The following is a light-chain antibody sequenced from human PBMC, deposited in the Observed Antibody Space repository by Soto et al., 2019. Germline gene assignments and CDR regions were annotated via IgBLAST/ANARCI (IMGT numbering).Light chain of an antibody. CDR2: AAS. Sequence: DIQMTQSPSTLSASVGDRVTFTCRASQGISNYLAWYQQKPGKIPKLLIYAASTLQSGVPSRFSGSGSGTDFTLTISGLQPEDVATYYGQKYNSGPLFGGGTKVEIK. CDR1: QGISNY. J-gene: IGKJ4*01. V-gene: IGKV1-27*01. CDR3: QKYNSGPL.